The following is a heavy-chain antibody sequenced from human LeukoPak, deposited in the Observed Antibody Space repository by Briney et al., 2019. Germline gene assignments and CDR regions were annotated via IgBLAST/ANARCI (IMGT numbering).Heavy chain of an antibody. J-gene: IGHJ4*02. CDR1: GGSITSYY. V-gene: IGHV4-59*12. CDR3: ARDSYYYGSGSYPLDY. CDR2: IYYSGST. Sequence: SETLSLTCTVSGGSITSYYWNWIRQPPGKGLEWIGYIYYSGSTNYNPSLKSRVTMSVDTSKNQFSLNLSSVTAADTAVYYCARDSYYYGSGSYPLDYWGQGTLVTVSS. D-gene: IGHD3-10*01.